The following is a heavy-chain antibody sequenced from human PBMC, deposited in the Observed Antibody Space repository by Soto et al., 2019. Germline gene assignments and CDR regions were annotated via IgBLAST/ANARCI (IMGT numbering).Heavy chain of an antibody. J-gene: IGHJ4*02. CDR1: GGSISSSSYY. V-gene: IGHV4-39*01. CDR3: ARQEISMTPFDY. CDR2: IYYSGST. Sequence: QLQLQESGPGLVKPSETLSLTCTVSGGSISSSSYYWGWIRQPPGKGLEWIGSIYYSGSTYYNPSLKSRVTISADTSKNQFSLKLSSVTAADTAVYYCARQEISMTPFDYWGQGTLVTVSS.